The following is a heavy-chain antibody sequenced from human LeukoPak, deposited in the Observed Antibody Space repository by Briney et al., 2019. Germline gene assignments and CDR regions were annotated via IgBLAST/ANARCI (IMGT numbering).Heavy chain of an antibody. CDR3: ARDERRGYSGYDPYYMDV. CDR2: INPNSGGT. Sequence: ASVKVSCKASGYTFTGYCMHWVRQAPGQGLEWMGRINPNSGGTNYAQKFQGRVTMTRDTSINTAYMEMSGLRSDDTAMYFCARDERRGYSGYDPYYMDVWGKGTTLAVSS. J-gene: IGHJ6*03. V-gene: IGHV1-2*06. D-gene: IGHD5-12*01. CDR1: GYTFTGYC.